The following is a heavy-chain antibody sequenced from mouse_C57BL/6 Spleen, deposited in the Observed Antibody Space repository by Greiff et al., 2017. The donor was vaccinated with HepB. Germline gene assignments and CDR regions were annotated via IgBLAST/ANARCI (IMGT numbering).Heavy chain of an antibody. CDR2: IDPNSGGT. J-gene: IGHJ4*01. D-gene: IGHD1-1*01. Sequence: QVHVKQPGAELVKPGASVKLSCKASGYTFTSYWMHWVKQRPGRGLEWIGRIDPNSGGTKYNEKFKSKATLTVDKPSSTAYMQLSSLTSEDSAVYYCARSGYGSSYDAMDYWGQGTSVTVSS. CDR3: ARSGYGSSYDAMDY. V-gene: IGHV1-72*01. CDR1: GYTFTSYW.